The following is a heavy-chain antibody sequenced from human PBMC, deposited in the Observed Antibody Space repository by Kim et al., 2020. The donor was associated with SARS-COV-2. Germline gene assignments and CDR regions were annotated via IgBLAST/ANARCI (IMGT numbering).Heavy chain of an antibody. CDR1: GFTFSSYW. CDR3: ARDPYGNHGVNAFDI. Sequence: GGSLRLTCAASGFTFSSYWMHWVRQAPGKGLVWVARINSDGSSTSYADSVKGRFTISRDNAKNTLYLQMNSLIAEDTAVYYCARDPYGNHGVNAFDIWGQGTMVTVSS. V-gene: IGHV3-74*01. J-gene: IGHJ3*02. CDR2: INSDGSST. D-gene: IGHD4-4*01.